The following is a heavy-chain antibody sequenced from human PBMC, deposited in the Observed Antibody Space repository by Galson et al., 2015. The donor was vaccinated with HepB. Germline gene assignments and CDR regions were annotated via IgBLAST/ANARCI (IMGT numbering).Heavy chain of an antibody. D-gene: IGHD3-3*01. CDR2: TYYRSKWYN. J-gene: IGHJ6*02. V-gene: IGHV6-1*01. CDR1: GDSVSSNTAA. Sequence: CAISGDSVSSNTAAWNWIRQSPSGGLEWLGRTYYRSKWYNDYAISVKSRITINPDTSKNQFSLQLNSVTPEDTAVYYCARAPWSRGLYFYYGMDVWGQGTTVTVSS. CDR3: ARAPWSRGLYFYYGMDV.